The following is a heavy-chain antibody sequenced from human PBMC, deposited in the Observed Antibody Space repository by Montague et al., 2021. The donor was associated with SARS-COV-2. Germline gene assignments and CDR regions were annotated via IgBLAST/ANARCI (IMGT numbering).Heavy chain of an antibody. V-gene: IGHV3-21*01. CDR3: ARGDYWGSLDY. CDR2: ISTISSYI. J-gene: IGHJ4*02. D-gene: IGHD7-27*01. Sequence: SRSLSFDASGFTFSSYSMNWVRQAPGKGLEWVSSISTISSYIYYADSVKGRFTISRDNAKNSLYLQMNSLRAEDTAVYYCARGDYWGSLDYWGQGTLVTVSS. CDR1: GFTFSSYS.